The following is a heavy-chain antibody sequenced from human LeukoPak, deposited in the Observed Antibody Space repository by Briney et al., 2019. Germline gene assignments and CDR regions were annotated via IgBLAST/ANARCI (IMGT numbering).Heavy chain of an antibody. CDR2: IWYDGSNK. Sequence: GGSLRLSCAASGFTFSSYGMHWVRQAPGKGLEWVAVIWYDGSNKYYADSVKGRFTISRDNSKNTLYLQMNSLRAEDTAVYYCARGGHVLRYFDWFPYAFDIWGQGTMVTVSS. CDR3: ARGGHVLRYFDWFPYAFDI. V-gene: IGHV3-33*01. D-gene: IGHD3-9*01. CDR1: GFTFSSYG. J-gene: IGHJ3*02.